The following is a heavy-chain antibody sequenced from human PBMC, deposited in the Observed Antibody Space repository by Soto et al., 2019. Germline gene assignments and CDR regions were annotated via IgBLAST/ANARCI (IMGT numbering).Heavy chain of an antibody. J-gene: IGHJ4*02. CDR1: SYA. CDR2: INAGNGNT. D-gene: IGHD6-19*01. CDR3: ARVSGWYHLDY. Sequence: SYAMHWVRQAPGQRLEWMGWINAGNGNTKYSQKFQGRVTITRDTSASTAYMELSSLRSEDTAVYYCARVSGWYHLDYWGQGTLVTVSS. V-gene: IGHV1-3*01.